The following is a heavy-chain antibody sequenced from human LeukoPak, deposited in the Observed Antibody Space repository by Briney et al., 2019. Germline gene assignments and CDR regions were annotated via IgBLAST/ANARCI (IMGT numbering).Heavy chain of an antibody. J-gene: IGHJ5*02. Sequence: SQTLSLTCGISGDSVSSNSAAWNWIRQSPSRGLEWLGRTYYRSKWFINYAPSVKSRIIINPDTPKNQVSLQLNSVTPEDTAVYYCARDGDSSSWGFNWFDPWGQGTLVTVSS. D-gene: IGHD6-13*01. V-gene: IGHV6-1*01. CDR1: GDSVSSNSAA. CDR2: TYYRSKWFI. CDR3: ARDGDSSSWGFNWFDP.